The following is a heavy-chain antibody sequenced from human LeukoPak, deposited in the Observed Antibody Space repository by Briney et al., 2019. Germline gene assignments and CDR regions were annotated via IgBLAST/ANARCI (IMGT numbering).Heavy chain of an antibody. CDR2: IKSKTYGKTT. V-gene: IGHV3-15*01. Sequence: GGSLRLSCAASGFIFSNNWFSWVRQAPGKGLEWVGHIKSKTYGKTTEYAEPLKGKFTISRDDAHDMVYLQLSSLRPEDTAVYYCITITITRGALWGLGTLVTVSS. CDR1: GFIFSNNW. J-gene: IGHJ4*02. D-gene: IGHD3-10*01. CDR3: ITITITRGAL.